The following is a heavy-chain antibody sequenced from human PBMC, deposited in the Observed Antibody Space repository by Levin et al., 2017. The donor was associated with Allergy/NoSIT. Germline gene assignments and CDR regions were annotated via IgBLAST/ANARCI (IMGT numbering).Heavy chain of an antibody. J-gene: IGHJ6*02. CDR3: ARGGSSSSYPYGIAV. D-gene: IGHD2-2*01. CDR1: GFRFSDHY. Sequence: GESLKISCAASGFRFSDHYMDWVRQAPGKGLEWVGRTRDKAKSYTTEYAASVKGRFTVSRDDSKNSVYLQMSSLKTEDTAVYYCARGGSSSSYPYGIAVWGPGTTVTVSS. V-gene: IGHV3-72*01. CDR2: TRDKAKSYTT.